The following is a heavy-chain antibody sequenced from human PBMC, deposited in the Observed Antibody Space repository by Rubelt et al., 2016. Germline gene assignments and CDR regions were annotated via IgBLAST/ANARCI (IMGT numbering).Heavy chain of an antibody. V-gene: IGHV4-38-2*02. CDR1: GYSISSGYY. J-gene: IGHJ4*02. CDR3: ARGHSSSGWYY. D-gene: IGHD6-19*01. Sequence: QVQLQQWGAGLLKPSETLSLTCTVSGYSISSGYYWGWIRQPPTKGLEWIGSISHTGNTYYNPSLKSRVTISVDTSKNQFSLKMSSVTAADTAVYYCARGHSSSGWYYWGQGALVTVSS. CDR2: ISHTGNT.